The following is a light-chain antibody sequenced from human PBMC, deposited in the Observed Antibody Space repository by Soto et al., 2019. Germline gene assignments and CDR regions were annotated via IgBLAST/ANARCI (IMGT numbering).Light chain of an antibody. J-gene: IGKJ1*01. V-gene: IGKV1-39*01. CDR3: QQSYDMPWT. Sequence: DIQVTQSPSSLSASVGDTVTITFRTSQSISSYLSWYQQKPGKAPKLLIYAAYTLQSGVPSRFSGSGSGTEFTLTISSLQPEDFAAYYCQQSYDMPWTFGQGTKVDIK. CDR1: QSISSY. CDR2: AAY.